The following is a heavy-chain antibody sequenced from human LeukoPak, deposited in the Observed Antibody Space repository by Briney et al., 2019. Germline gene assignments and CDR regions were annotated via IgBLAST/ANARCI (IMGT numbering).Heavy chain of an antibody. J-gene: IGHJ4*02. CDR3: ARDLSRTRIAVAGTRGGY. CDR2: IFHSGST. CDR1: GDSIRSPNYY. Sequence: SETLSLTCTVSGDSIRSPNYYWGWIRQPPGKGLEWIGSIFHSGSTFYNPSLKSRVTISVDRSKNQFSLKLSSVTAADTAVYYCARDLSRTRIAVAGTRGGYWGQGTLVTVSS. D-gene: IGHD6-19*01. V-gene: IGHV4-39*07.